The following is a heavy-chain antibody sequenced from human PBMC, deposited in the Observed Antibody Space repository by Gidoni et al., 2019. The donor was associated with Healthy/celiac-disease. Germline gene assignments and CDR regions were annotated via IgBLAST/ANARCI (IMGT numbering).Heavy chain of an antibody. Sequence: EVQLVESGGGLVQPGRSLRLSCAASGFTFDAYAMHWVRQAPGKGLEWVSGISWNSGSIGYADSVKGRFTISRDNAKNSLYLQMNSLRAEDTALYYCAKGIAAAGPIYYYYGMDVWGQGTTVTVSS. CDR3: AKGIAAAGPIYYYYGMDV. CDR2: ISWNSGSI. D-gene: IGHD6-13*01. V-gene: IGHV3-9*01. J-gene: IGHJ6*02. CDR1: GFTFDAYA.